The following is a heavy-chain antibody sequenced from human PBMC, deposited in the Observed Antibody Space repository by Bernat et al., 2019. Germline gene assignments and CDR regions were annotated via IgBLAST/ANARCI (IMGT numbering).Heavy chain of an antibody. V-gene: IGHV4-4*02. CDR2: IYHSGST. Sequence: QVQLQESGPGLVKPSGTLSLTCAVSGGSISSSNWWSWVRQPPGKGLEWIGEIYHSGSTNYNPSLKSRVTISVVKSKNQFSLKLSSVTAADTAVYYCARVGTSITMTLDAFDIWGQGTMVTVSS. D-gene: IGHD3-22*01. CDR1: GGSISSSNW. CDR3: ARVGTSITMTLDAFDI. J-gene: IGHJ3*02.